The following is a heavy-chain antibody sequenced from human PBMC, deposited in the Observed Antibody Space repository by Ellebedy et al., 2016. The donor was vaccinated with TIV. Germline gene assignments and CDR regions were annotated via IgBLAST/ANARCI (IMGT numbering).Heavy chain of an antibody. J-gene: IGHJ4*02. CDR3: ARGRGSYSKDY. D-gene: IGHD1-26*01. V-gene: IGHV1-2*02. CDR1: GYTFTGYN. Sequence: ASVKVSCKASGYTFTGYNLHWVRQAPGQGLEWMGWINPNSGDTNYAQNFQGRVTMTRDTSISSAYMDLSRLRSDDTAVYFCARGRGSYSKDYWGQGTLVTVSS. CDR2: INPNSGDT.